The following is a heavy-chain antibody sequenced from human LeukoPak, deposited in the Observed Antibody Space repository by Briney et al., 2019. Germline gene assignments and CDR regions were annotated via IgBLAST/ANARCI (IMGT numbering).Heavy chain of an antibody. CDR1: GFTFSSYA. CDR3: AKDNNPDGSSGRPIDY. CDR2: IRGSGTST. D-gene: IGHD6-19*01. J-gene: IGHJ4*02. V-gene: IGHV3-23*01. Sequence: GGSLRLSCAASGFTFSSYAMTWVRQAPGKGLEWVSGIRGSGTSTYYADSVKGRFTISRDNSKNTLYLQINSLRAEDTAIYYCAKDNNPDGSSGRPIDYWGQGTLVTVSS.